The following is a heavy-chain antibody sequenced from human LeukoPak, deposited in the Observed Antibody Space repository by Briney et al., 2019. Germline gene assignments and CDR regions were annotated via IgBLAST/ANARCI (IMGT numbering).Heavy chain of an antibody. CDR2: IYTSGST. J-gene: IGHJ6*03. V-gene: IGHV4-4*07. CDR1: GGTISSDY. CDR3: ARVGLSSRGYYYYMDV. D-gene: IGHD2-2*01. Sequence: NPSETLSLTCTVSGGTISSDYWSWSRQPAGKGLEWIGHIYTSGSTNYNPSLTGRVTMSLDTSKNQFFLKLTSVTAADTAVYYCARVGLSSRGYYYYMDVWGRGTTVTVSS.